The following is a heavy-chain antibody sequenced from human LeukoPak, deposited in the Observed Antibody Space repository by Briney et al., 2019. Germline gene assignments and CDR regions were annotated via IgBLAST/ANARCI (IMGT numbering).Heavy chain of an antibody. CDR2: VYNSGST. J-gene: IGHJ6*03. D-gene: IGHD2-2*01. Sequence: SETLSLTCTVSGGSISNYYWSWIRQPPGKGLEWLGYVYNSGSTHYNPSLKSRITISADTSKNQFSLKLSSVTAADTAVYYCARQGEYCSSTSCYFRSYYYYMDVWGKGTTVTISS. CDR3: ARQGEYCSSTSCYFRSYYYYMDV. CDR1: GGSISNYY. V-gene: IGHV4-59*08.